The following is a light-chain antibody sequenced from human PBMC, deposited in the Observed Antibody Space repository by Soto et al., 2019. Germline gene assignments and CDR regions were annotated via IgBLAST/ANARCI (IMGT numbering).Light chain of an antibody. J-gene: IGLJ1*01. Sequence: VLTQPASVSGSPGQSITISCTGTSSDVGGYNYVSWYQQHPGKAPKLMIYDVSNRPSGVSNRFSGSKSGNTASLTISGLQAEDEADYYCSSYTSSGTPYVFGTGTKVTVL. CDR2: DVS. CDR3: SSYTSSGTPYV. V-gene: IGLV2-14*01. CDR1: SSDVGGYNY.